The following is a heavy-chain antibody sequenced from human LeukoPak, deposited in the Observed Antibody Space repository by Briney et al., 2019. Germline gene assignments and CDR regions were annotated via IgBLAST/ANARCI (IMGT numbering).Heavy chain of an antibody. V-gene: IGHV4-61*02. D-gene: IGHD6-13*01. CDR1: GGSISSGSYY. CDR2: IYTSGST. CDR3: ARDRHSSSWRFDP. J-gene: IGHJ5*02. Sequence: PSETLSLTCTVSGGSISSGSYYWSWIRQPAGKGLEWIGRIYTSGSTNYNPSLKSRVTISVDTSKNQFSLKLSSVTAADTAVYYCARDRHSSSWRFDPWGQGTLVTVSS.